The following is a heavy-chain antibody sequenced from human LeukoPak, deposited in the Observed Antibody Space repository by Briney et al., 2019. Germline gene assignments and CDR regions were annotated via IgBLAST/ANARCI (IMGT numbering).Heavy chain of an antibody. J-gene: IGHJ4*02. CDR2: IAHDGTT. V-gene: IGHV4-4*02. CDR1: GGSIDITNY. CDR3: TREDRPYCPFAY. Sequence: PSETLSLTCGVSGGSIDITNYWSWVRQATGKGLEWIGEIAHDGTTNYNPSLRSRVAMSFDRANNQFSLSLTSVTAADTAVYYCTREDRPYCPFAYWGQGVLVTVSS. D-gene: IGHD1-26*01.